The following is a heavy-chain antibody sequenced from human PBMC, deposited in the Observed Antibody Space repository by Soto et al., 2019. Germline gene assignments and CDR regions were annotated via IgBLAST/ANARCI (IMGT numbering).Heavy chain of an antibody. CDR1: GDSISSSNYY. V-gene: IGHV4-31*03. CDR3: AGKPNALYYIDY. CDR2: IYHSGIT. D-gene: IGHD2-8*01. J-gene: IGHJ4*02. Sequence: PSETLSLTCTVSGDSISSSNYYWSWIRHLPGKGLEWIGYIYHSGITYYNPSLKSRVHLSVDTSKNQLSLNLTSVTAADTAVYYCAGKPNALYYIDYWGQGILVTVSS.